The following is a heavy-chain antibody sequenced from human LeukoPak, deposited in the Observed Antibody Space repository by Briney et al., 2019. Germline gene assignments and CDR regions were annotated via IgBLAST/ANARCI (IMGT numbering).Heavy chain of an antibody. CDR3: AEDHMFRQRLSGSKGLDS. CDR1: GYTFTSYY. D-gene: IGHD1-26*01. Sequence: ASVKVSCKTFGYTFTSYYVHWVRQAPGQGLEWLGIIDPSGGLTSYAQKFQDRVTMSRDVSTTTVDMELRSLTSEDTAVYYCAEDHMFRQRLSGSKGLDSWGQGTLVTVSS. V-gene: IGHV1-46*01. CDR2: IDPSGGLT. J-gene: IGHJ4*02.